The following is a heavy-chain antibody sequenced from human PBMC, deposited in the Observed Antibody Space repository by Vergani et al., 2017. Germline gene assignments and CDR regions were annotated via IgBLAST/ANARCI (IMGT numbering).Heavy chain of an antibody. Sequence: QAQLQESGPGLVKPSETLSLTCHVFGVSVTDYNCNWICQAPGKGLEWIGSLSTTGGATHASHNPSLKSRVSISVDTSKSQFSLRLTSVTAADSAIYYCATYTHSWQRADRWGQGLLVSVSS. V-gene: IGHV4-4*09. D-gene: IGHD6-13*01. CDR1: GVSVTDYN. CDR2: LSTTGGA. CDR3: ATYTHSWQRADR. J-gene: IGHJ5*02.